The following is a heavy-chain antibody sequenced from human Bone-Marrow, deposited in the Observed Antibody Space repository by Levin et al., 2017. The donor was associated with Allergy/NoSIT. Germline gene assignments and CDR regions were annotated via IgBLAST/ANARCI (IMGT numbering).Heavy chain of an antibody. CDR2: IVVGSGNT. CDR3: AADPVRYFDWLPQSQTHYYYYGMDV. Sequence: ASVKVSCKASGFTFTSSAVQWVRQARGQRLEWIGWIVVGSGNTNYAQKFQERVTITRDMSTSTAYMELSSLRSEDTAVYYCAADPVRYFDWLPQSQTHYYYYGMDVWGQGTTVTVSS. V-gene: IGHV1-58*01. D-gene: IGHD3-9*01. J-gene: IGHJ6*02. CDR1: GFTFTSSA.